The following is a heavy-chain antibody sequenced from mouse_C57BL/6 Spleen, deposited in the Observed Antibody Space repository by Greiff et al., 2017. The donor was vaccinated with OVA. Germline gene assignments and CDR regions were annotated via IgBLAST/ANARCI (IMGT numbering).Heavy chain of an antibody. Sequence: QVQLQQPGAELVKPGASVKLSCKASGYTFTSYWMHWVKQRPGRGLEWIGRIDPNSGGTKYNEKFKSKATLTVDKPCSTAYMQLSSLTSEDAAVYYCAREGYYYGSSPAYWGQGTLVTVSA. J-gene: IGHJ3*01. V-gene: IGHV1-72*01. CDR3: AREGYYYGSSPAY. CDR2: IDPNSGGT. D-gene: IGHD1-1*01. CDR1: GYTFTSYW.